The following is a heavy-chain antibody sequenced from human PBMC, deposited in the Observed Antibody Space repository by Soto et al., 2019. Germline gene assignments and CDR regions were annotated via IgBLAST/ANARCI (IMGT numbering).Heavy chain of an antibody. CDR3: ARDGSSGWTLYYYYYYMDV. J-gene: IGHJ6*03. V-gene: IGHV1-46*03. CDR1: GYTFTSYY. D-gene: IGHD6-19*01. Sequence: GASVKASCKAPGYTFTSYYMHWVRQSPGQELEWMGIINPSGGSTSSAQKFQGRVTMTRDTSTSTFYMELSSLRSEYTAVYYCARDGSSGWTLYYYYYYMDVWGKGTTVTVSS. CDR2: INPSGGST.